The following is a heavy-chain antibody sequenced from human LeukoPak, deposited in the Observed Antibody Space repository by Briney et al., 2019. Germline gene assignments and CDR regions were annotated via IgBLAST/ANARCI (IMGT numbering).Heavy chain of an antibody. CDR3: ARRGGSSSRRSPIDY. D-gene: IGHD6-6*01. V-gene: IGHV3-7*01. CDR2: IKQDGSQR. CDR1: GFTFSDYW. Sequence: GGSLRLSCTASGFTFSDYWMTWVRQAPGKGPEWVANIKQDGSQRYYVDTVRGRFTISRDNAKNSLFLQMNGLRAEDTAVYYCARRGGSSSRRSPIDYWGQGTLVTVSS. J-gene: IGHJ4*02.